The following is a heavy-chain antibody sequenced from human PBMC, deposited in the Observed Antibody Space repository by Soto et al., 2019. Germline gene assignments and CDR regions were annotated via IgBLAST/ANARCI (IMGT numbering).Heavy chain of an antibody. Sequence: AGGSLRLSCAASGFTFSSYAMSWVRQAPGKGLEWVSAISGSGGSTYYADSVKGRFTISRDNSKNTLYLQMNSLRAEDTAVYYCAKSSGYSYGHVIGYFDYWGQGTLVTVSS. CDR3: AKSSGYSYGHVIGYFDY. V-gene: IGHV3-23*01. CDR2: ISGSGGST. D-gene: IGHD5-18*01. CDR1: GFTFSSYA. J-gene: IGHJ4*02.